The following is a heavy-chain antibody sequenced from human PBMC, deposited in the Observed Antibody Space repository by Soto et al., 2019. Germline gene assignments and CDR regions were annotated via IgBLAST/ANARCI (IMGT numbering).Heavy chain of an antibody. CDR3: AKDPFFSGYFDTPSFNY. J-gene: IGHJ4*02. Sequence: DVQLLESGGGLVQPGGSLRLSCAASGFTFSSYAMSWVRQAPGKGLEWVSSINDIGGSTYYADSVKGRFTPSRDRSRRTLFLQMNSLRAEDTAVYYCAKDPFFSGYFDTPSFNYWGQGTLVTVSS. D-gene: IGHD3-9*01. CDR2: INDIGGST. V-gene: IGHV3-23*01. CDR1: GFTFSSYA.